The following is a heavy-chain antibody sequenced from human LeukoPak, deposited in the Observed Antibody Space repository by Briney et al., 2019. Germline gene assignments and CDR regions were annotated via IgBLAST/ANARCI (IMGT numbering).Heavy chain of an antibody. J-gene: IGHJ4*02. CDR3: VTYYYGSSAPKRNY. D-gene: IGHD3-22*01. V-gene: IGHV4-34*01. Sequence: PSETLSLTCAVYGVSFSDYFWSWIRQPPGKGLEWIGEISHSGSTTYNPSLRSRVTISGDTSKEQFSLKLSSVTAADTAVYYCVTYYYGSSAPKRNYWGQGILVTVSS. CDR1: GVSFSDYF. CDR2: ISHSGST.